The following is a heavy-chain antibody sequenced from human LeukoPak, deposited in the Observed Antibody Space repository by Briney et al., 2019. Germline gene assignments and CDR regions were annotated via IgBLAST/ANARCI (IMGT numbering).Heavy chain of an antibody. V-gene: IGHV4-61*02. CDR1: GGSISSGSYY. Sequence: SETLSLTCTVSGGSISSGSYYWSWIRQPAGRGLEWIGRIYTSGSTNYNPSLKSRVTISVDTSKNQFSLKLSSVTAADTAVYYCATRDVDTAMAPFDPWGQGTLVTVSS. J-gene: IGHJ5*02. CDR2: IYTSGST. D-gene: IGHD5-18*01. CDR3: ATRDVDTAMAPFDP.